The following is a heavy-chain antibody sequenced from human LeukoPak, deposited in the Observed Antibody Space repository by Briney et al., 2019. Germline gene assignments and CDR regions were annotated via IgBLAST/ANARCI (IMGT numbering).Heavy chain of an antibody. CDR2: TTGTTTAT. J-gene: IGHJ4*02. Sequence: GGSLRLSCAASGFTFNNYAMSWVRQTPGKGLEWVSTTTGTTTATYHADSVKGRFTISRDNSHNTLYQQMNSLRAEDTAVYYCAKTRGWELLSDSFDHWGQGTLVTVSS. CDR3: AKTRGWELLSDSFDH. D-gene: IGHD1-26*01. V-gene: IGHV3-23*01. CDR1: GFTFNNYA.